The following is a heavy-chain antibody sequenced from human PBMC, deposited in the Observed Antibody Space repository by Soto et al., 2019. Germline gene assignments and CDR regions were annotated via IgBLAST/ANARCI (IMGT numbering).Heavy chain of an antibody. V-gene: IGHV1-3*05. D-gene: IGHD2-15*01. J-gene: IGHJ4*02. CDR2: INAGNGNT. CDR1: GYTFTGYA. Sequence: QVQLVQSGAEEKKPGASVKVSCKASGYTFTGYAMHWVRQAPGQRLEWMGWINAGNGNTKYSQKFQGRGTITRDTPASTAYMELSSLRSEDTAVYYCARGVAVAAAFDYWGQGTLVTVSS. CDR3: ARGVAVAAAFDY.